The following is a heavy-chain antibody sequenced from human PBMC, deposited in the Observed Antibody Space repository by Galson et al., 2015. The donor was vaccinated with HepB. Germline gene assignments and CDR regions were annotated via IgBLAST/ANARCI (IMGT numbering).Heavy chain of an antibody. CDR1: GGSISSGGYY. CDR3: ARDSDSSGYSDY. D-gene: IGHD3-22*01. CDR2: IYYSGST. J-gene: IGHJ4*02. Sequence: TLSLTCTVSGGSISSGGYYWSWIRQHPGKGLEWIGYIYYSGSTYYNPSLKSRVTISVDTSKNQFSLKLSSVTAADTAVYYCARDSDSSGYSDYWGQGTLDTVSS. V-gene: IGHV4-31*03.